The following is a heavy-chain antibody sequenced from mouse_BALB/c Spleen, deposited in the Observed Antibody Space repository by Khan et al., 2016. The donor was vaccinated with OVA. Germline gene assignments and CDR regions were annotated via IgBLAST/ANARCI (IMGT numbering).Heavy chain of an antibody. Sequence: EVELVESGGGLVQPGGSRKLSCAASGFTFSGFGMHWVRQAPEKGLEWVAYISSGSSTIYYADTVKGRFTISIDNPKNTLFLQMASLRSEDTAMYYCARTGYYYFDYWGQGTTLTVSS. CDR2: ISSGSSTI. CDR1: GFTFSGFG. V-gene: IGHV5-17*02. CDR3: ARTGYYYFDY. J-gene: IGHJ2*01. D-gene: IGHD2-3*01.